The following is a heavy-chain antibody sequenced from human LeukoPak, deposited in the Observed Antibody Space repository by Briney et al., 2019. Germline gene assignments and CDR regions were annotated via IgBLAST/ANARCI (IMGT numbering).Heavy chain of an antibody. Sequence: GGSLRLSCAASGFTFSSYEMNWVRQAPGKGLEWVSYISSSGGTIYYADSVKGRFTISRDNAKNSLYLQMNSLRAEDTAVYYCAKDALGWAAFGMDVWGQGTTVTVSS. CDR2: ISSSGGTI. D-gene: IGHD2-15*01. CDR1: GFTFSSYE. J-gene: IGHJ6*02. V-gene: IGHV3-48*03. CDR3: AKDALGWAAFGMDV.